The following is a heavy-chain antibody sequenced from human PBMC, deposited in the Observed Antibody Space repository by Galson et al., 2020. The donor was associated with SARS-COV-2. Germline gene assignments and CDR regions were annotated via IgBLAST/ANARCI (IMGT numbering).Heavy chain of an antibody. V-gene: IGHV4-34*01. CDR1: GGSFSNFY. CDR2: VHHSGSS. D-gene: IGHD3-10*01. CDR3: ARGPAYYGSGSDYKPSPFDY. J-gene: IGHJ4*02. Sequence: SQASETLSLTCAVSGGSFSNFYCSWIRQPPGNGKEWLGEVHHSGSSIYNPSLQSRVTMSVDTSKNQFFLKLNSVTAADTAVYYCARGPAYYGSGSDYKPSPFDYWGQGTLVTVSS.